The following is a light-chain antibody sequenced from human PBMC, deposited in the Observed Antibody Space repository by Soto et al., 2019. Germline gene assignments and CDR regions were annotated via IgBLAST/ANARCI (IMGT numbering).Light chain of an antibody. CDR2: DAS. V-gene: IGKV3-11*01. J-gene: IGKJ5*01. Sequence: EIVLTQSPATLSLSPGERATLSCRASQSVDSYLAWYQQKPGQAPRLLIFDASNRAAGIPGRFSGSGSGTDFTLTISGLEPEDFAIYYCQQRLNWPLTDGPGTRLEIK. CDR1: QSVDSY. CDR3: QQRLNWPLT.